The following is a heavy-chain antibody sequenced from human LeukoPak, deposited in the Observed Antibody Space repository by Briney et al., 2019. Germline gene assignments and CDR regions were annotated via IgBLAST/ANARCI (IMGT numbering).Heavy chain of an antibody. J-gene: IGHJ3*02. Sequence: GGPLRLSCAASGFTFDDYAMHWVRQAPGKGLEWVSLISGDGGSTYYADSVKGRFTISRDNSKNSLYLQMNSLRTEDTALYYCAGNGYYDSSGPEDAFDIWGQGTMVTVSS. CDR1: GFTFDDYA. CDR3: AGNGYYDSSGPEDAFDI. D-gene: IGHD3-22*01. CDR2: ISGDGGST. V-gene: IGHV3-43*02.